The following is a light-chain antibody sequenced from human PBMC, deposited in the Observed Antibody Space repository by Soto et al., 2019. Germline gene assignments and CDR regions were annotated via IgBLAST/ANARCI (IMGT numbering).Light chain of an antibody. CDR3: QQYNGYWT. J-gene: IGKJ1*01. Sequence: DMQMTQSPSTLSASVGDRVTITCRASQSISTYLAWYQQKPGKAPKLLIYKASSLETGVPSRFSGSGSGTEFTLTISNLQPDDFATYYCQQYNGYWTFGQGTMVEIK. V-gene: IGKV1-5*03. CDR2: KAS. CDR1: QSISTY.